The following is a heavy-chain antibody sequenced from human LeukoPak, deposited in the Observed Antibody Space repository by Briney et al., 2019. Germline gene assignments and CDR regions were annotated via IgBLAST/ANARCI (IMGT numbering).Heavy chain of an antibody. CDR3: ARPINDFHCSGGSCYLFDY. D-gene: IGHD2-15*01. V-gene: IGHV3-20*04. Sequence: PGGSLRLSCAASGFTFSSYEMNWVRQAPGKGLEWVSGINWNGGSTGYADSVKGRFTISRDNAKNSLYLQMNSLRAEDTALYYCARPINDFHCSGGSCYLFDYWGQGTLVTVSS. CDR1: GFTFSSYE. CDR2: INWNGGST. J-gene: IGHJ4*02.